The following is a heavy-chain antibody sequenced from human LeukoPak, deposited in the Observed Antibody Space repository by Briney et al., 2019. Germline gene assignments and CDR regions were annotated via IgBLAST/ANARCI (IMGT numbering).Heavy chain of an antibody. D-gene: IGHD6-13*01. CDR2: IYSIPAGGTT. J-gene: IGHJ4*02. V-gene: IGHV3-15*01. CDR3: TTVLSIAAAGM. CDR1: GFTFSEAW. Sequence: GGSLRLSCAVSGFTFSEAWMNWVRQAPGKGLEWIGRIYSIPAGGTTDYAAPVKGRFTISRDDSKNTLYLQMNSLKTEDTAVYYCTTVLSIAAAGMWGQGTLVTVSS.